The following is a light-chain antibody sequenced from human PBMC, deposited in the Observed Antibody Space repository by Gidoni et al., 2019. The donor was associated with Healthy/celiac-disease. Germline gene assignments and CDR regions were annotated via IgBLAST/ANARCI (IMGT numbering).Light chain of an antibody. CDR1: SGSIASNY. V-gene: IGLV6-57*02. J-gene: IGLJ2*01. CDR2: EDN. Sequence: FMLTQPHSVSESPGKTVTIPCTGSSGSIASNYVQWYQQRPGSAPTTVIYEDNQRPSGVPDRFSGSIDSSSNSASLTISGLKTEDEADYYCQSYDSSIYVVFGGGTKLTVL. CDR3: QSYDSSIYVV.